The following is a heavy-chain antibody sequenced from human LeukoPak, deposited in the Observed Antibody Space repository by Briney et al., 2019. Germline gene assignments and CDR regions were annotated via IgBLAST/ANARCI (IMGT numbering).Heavy chain of an antibody. D-gene: IGHD2-8*01. CDR2: MNPNSGNT. V-gene: IGHV1-8*01. J-gene: IGHJ3*02. CDR1: GYTFTSYD. CDR3: AREGLYGLAFDI. Sequence: ASVKVSCKASGYTFTSYDINWVRQATGQGLEWMGWMNPNSGNTGYAQKFQGRVTMTRNTSISTAYMELSSLRSEDTAVYYCAREGLYGLAFDIWGQGTTVTVSS.